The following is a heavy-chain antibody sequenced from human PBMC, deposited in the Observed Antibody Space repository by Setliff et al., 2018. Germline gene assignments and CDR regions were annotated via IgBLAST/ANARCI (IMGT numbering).Heavy chain of an antibody. Sequence: ASVKVSCKASGYTFTSYGISWVRQAPGQGLEWMGWISAYNGNTNYAQKLQGRVTMTTDTSTSTAYMELRSLRSDDTAVYYCARVVGDYDYEDYYYYGMDVWGQGTTVTV. V-gene: IGHV1-18*01. CDR3: ARVVGDYDYEDYYYYGMDV. D-gene: IGHD4-17*01. CDR1: GYTFTSYG. J-gene: IGHJ6*02. CDR2: ISAYNGNT.